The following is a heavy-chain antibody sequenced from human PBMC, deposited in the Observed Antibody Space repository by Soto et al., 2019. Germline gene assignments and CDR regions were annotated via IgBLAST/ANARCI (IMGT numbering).Heavy chain of an antibody. V-gene: IGHV3-11*01. CDR1: GRPVSSGGYY. D-gene: IGHD3-22*01. CDR2: ISSSGDII. Sequence: LSLTCTVSGRPVSSGGYYWTWIRQAPGKGLEWVSYISSSGDIIYYADSVKGRFTTSRDNAKNSLYLQMNSLRAEDTAVYYCARDLGYYASDGYFDYWGQGTLVTVSS. J-gene: IGHJ4*02. CDR3: ARDLGYYASDGYFDY.